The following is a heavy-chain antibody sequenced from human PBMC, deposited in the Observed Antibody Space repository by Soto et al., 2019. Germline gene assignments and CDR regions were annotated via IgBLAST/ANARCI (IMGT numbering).Heavy chain of an antibody. Sequence: EVQLLESGGGLVQPGGSLTLSCAASGFTFSSYGMNWVRQAPGKGLEWVSSISGSGDRTYYADSVKGRFTISRDDSKKTLSLEMNSLRAEDTAVYYCVRSNCSFEVWGQGIRVTVSS. CDR2: ISGSGDRT. CDR1: GFTFSSYG. V-gene: IGHV3-23*01. J-gene: IGHJ3*01. D-gene: IGHD4-4*01. CDR3: VRSNCSFEV.